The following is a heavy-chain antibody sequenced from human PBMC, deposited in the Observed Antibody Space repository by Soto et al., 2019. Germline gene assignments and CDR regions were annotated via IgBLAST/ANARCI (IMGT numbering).Heavy chain of an antibody. J-gene: IGHJ5*02. D-gene: IGHD3-3*01. Sequence: QVQLQESGPGLVKPSETLSLTCTVSGGSISSYYWSWIRQPPGKGLEWIGYIYYSGSTNYNPSLKSRVTISVDTSKNQFSLKLSSVTAADTAVYYCARHITNHDFWSGYLAVGWFDPWGQGTLVTVSS. CDR3: ARHITNHDFWSGYLAVGWFDP. CDR1: GGSISSYY. V-gene: IGHV4-59*01. CDR2: IYYSGST.